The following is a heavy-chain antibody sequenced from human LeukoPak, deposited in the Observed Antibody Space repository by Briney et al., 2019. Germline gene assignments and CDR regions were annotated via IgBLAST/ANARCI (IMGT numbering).Heavy chain of an antibody. CDR2: IYSGGST. CDR1: GFTVSSNY. Sequence: GGSLRLSCAASGFTVSSNYMSWVRQAPGKGLEWVSVIYSGGSTYYADSVKGRFTISRDNSKNTLYLQMNSLRAEDTAVYYCARDEISGYCSGGSCPLYGMDVWGQGTTVTVSS. J-gene: IGHJ6*02. D-gene: IGHD2-15*01. CDR3: ARDEISGYCSGGSCPLYGMDV. V-gene: IGHV3-66*01.